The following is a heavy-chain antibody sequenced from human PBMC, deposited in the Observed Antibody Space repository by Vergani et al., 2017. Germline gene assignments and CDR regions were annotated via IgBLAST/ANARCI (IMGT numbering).Heavy chain of an antibody. J-gene: IGHJ3*02. Sequence: QVQLQESGPGLVKPSQTLSLTCTVSGGSISSGGYYWSWIRQHPGTGLEWIGYIYYSGSTYYNPSLKSRVTISVDTTKNQFSLNLTSVTAAGTAVYYCAGGKSPLKVSAVDIWGQGTMVTVSA. D-gene: IGHD3-16*01. CDR1: GGSISSGGYY. CDR2: IYYSGST. V-gene: IGHV4-31*03. CDR3: AGGKSPLKVSAVDI.